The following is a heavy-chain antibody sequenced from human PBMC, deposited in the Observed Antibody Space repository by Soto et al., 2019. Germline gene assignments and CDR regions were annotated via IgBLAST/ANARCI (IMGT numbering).Heavy chain of an antibody. Sequence: GSLRLSCVASGFTFTSYVMHWVRQAPGKGLEWVAVISYDGTNKYHADSVKGRFTISRDNSKNTLYLRMNNLRREDTALYYCARPAVASIRWEAFDIWGQGTKVTVSS. J-gene: IGHJ3*02. CDR2: ISYDGTNK. D-gene: IGHD6-19*01. V-gene: IGHV3-30-3*01. CDR1: GFTFTSYV. CDR3: ARPAVASIRWEAFDI.